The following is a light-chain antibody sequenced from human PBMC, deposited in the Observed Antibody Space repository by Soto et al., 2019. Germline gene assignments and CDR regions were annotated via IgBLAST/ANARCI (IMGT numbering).Light chain of an antibody. CDR1: QTVSNN. CDR3: QQDNMTPFT. CDR2: ASS. J-gene: IGKJ3*01. Sequence: DIQMTQSPSSLSASVGDRVTITCRISQTVSNNLNWYQRKPGKAPSLLIYASSTLQSGVPSRFIGSGSETEFTLTISSLQPEDFATYYCQQDNMTPFTFGPGTKVDI. V-gene: IGKV1-39*01.